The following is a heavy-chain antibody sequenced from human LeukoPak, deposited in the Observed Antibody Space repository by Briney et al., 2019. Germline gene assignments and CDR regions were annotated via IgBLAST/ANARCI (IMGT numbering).Heavy chain of an antibody. D-gene: IGHD3-22*01. V-gene: IGHV3-53*01. CDR3: AREIPTSGSFYGDFDY. CDR1: GFTVSNNY. Sequence: PGGSLRLSCAASGFTVSNNYMSWVRQAPGKGLEWVSVIYSGGNTYYADSVKGRFTISRDNSKNTLFLQMNNLRTEDTAVYYCAREIPTSGSFYGDFDYWGQGTLVTVSS. J-gene: IGHJ4*02. CDR2: IYSGGNT.